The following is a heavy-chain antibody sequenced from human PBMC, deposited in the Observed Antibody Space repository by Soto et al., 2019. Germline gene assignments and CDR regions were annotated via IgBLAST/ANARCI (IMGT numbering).Heavy chain of an antibody. CDR2: ISGSGGTT. Sequence: GGSLRLSCAASGFTFSNYAMTWVRQTPGKGLEWVSTISGSGGTTYYADSVKGRFTISRDNSKNTLYLQMNSLRAEDTAFYYCAKWWGDYAIDYWGQGTLVTVSS. D-gene: IGHD4-17*01. CDR3: AKWWGDYAIDY. V-gene: IGHV3-23*01. J-gene: IGHJ4*02. CDR1: GFTFSNYA.